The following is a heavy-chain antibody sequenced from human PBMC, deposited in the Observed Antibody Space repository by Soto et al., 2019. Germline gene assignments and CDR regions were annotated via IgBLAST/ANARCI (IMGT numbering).Heavy chain of an antibody. CDR3: VKDDGGYPSTAPH. J-gene: IGHJ4*02. V-gene: IGHV3-23*04. CDR2: ISGSGDRT. CDR1: GITISNYP. Sequence: EVQLVESGGGLVQPGGSLRLSCAASGITISNYPMSWVRQAAGKGLDWVSGISGSGDRTYYADSAKGRFTISKDISKNPLSLQLDSLRVEDTAVYFCVKDDGGYPSTAPHWGQGTLVTVSS. D-gene: IGHD3-22*01.